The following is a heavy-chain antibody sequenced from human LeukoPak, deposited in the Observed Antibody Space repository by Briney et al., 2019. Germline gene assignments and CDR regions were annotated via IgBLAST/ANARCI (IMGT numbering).Heavy chain of an antibody. J-gene: IGHJ4*02. Sequence: SETLSLTCAVYGGSFSGYYWSWIRQPPGKGLEWIGEINHSGSTNYNPSLKSRVTISVDTSKNQFSLKLSSVTAADTAVYYCAREAAIVVPAAIMFDYWGQGTLVTVSS. V-gene: IGHV4-34*01. D-gene: IGHD2-2*01. CDR2: INHSGST. CDR3: AREAAIVVPAAIMFDY. CDR1: GGSFSGYY.